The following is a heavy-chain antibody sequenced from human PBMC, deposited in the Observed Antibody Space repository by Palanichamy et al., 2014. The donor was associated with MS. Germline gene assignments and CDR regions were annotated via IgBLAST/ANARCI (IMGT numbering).Heavy chain of an antibody. Sequence: QVQLVESGGGVVQPGMSLRLSCAASGFTFFSYGMHWVRQAPGKGLEWVAVIWYDGNKKYYGDSVKGRFTTSRDNSKDTLYLQMNSLRAEDTAVYYCARGQAGEQYCSSTSCYPFPWAFDYWGQGSLVTVSS. CDR1: GFTFFSYG. V-gene: IGHV3-33*01. CDR3: ARGQAGEQYCSSTSCYPFPWAFDY. D-gene: IGHD2-2*01. CDR2: IWYDGNKK. J-gene: IGHJ4*02.